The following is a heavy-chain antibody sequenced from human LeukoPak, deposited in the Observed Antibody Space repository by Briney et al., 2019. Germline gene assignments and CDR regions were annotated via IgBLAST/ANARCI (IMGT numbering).Heavy chain of an antibody. CDR2: ISGSGGST. CDR1: GGSISSYN. Sequence: ETLSLTCIVSGGSISSYNWNWIRQPPGKGLEWVSAISGSGGSTYYADSVKGRFTISRDNSKNTLYLQMNSLRAEDTAVYYCATGLWFGKYLDVWGKGTTVTISS. V-gene: IGHV3-23*01. D-gene: IGHD3-10*01. CDR3: ATGLWFGKYLDV. J-gene: IGHJ6*04.